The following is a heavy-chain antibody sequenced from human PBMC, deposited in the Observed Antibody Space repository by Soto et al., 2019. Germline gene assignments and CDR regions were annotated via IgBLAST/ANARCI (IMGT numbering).Heavy chain of an antibody. J-gene: IGHJ4*01. V-gene: IGHV1-69*01. Sequence: AARDTFNSDAISWVRRAPGQGLEWMGGIIPIFHTANYAQKFQARVTMTADESARTAYMELSGLRSEDPAVYYCARVGYCNTTSCLFYYF. CDR3: ARVGYCNTTSCLFYYF. D-gene: IGHD2-2*01. CDR1: RDTFNSDA. CDR2: IIPIFHTA.